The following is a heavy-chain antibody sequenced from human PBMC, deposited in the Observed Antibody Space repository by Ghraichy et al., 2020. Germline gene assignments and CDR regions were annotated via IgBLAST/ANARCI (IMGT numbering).Heavy chain of an antibody. D-gene: IGHD2-21*01. CDR3: ARGGSGDFDY. Sequence: GGSLRLSCAAYGFTFSSYWMLWVRQAPGKGLVWVSRVNNDGGSTTYADSVKGRFTISRDNAKNTLYLQMNSLRVEDTAVYYCARGGSGDFDYWGQGTLVTVSS. J-gene: IGHJ4*02. V-gene: IGHV3-74*01. CDR1: GFTFSSYW. CDR2: VNNDGGST.